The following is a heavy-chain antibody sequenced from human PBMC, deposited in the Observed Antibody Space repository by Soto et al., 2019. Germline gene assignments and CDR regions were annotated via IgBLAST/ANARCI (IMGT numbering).Heavy chain of an antibody. CDR1: GGSISSYY. Sequence: PSETLSLTCTVSGGSISSYYWSWIRQPPGKGLEWIGYIYYTGSTNYNPSLKSRVTISVDTSKNQFSLNLSSVTAADTAVYYCARLSVQRLAQGNYFDYWGQGALVTVSS. CDR2: IYYTGST. D-gene: IGHD6-25*01. V-gene: IGHV4-59*08. J-gene: IGHJ4*02. CDR3: ARLSVQRLAQGNYFDY.